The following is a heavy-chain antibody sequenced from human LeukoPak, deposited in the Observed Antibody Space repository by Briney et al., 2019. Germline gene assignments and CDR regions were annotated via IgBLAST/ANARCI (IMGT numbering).Heavy chain of an antibody. CDR2: ISSSSSYI. J-gene: IGHJ3*02. V-gene: IGHV3-21*01. CDR1: GFTFSSYS. D-gene: IGHD6-13*01. CDR3: AREHSSSWYAFDI. Sequence: PGGSLRLSCAASGFTFSSYSMNWVRQAPGKGLEWVSSISSSSSYIYYADSVKGRFTISRDNAKNSLYLQMNSLRAEDTAVYYCAREHSSSWYAFDIWGQGTMVTVSS.